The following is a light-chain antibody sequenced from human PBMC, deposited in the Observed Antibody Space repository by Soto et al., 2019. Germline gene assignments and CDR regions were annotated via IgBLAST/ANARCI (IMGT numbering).Light chain of an antibody. J-gene: IGLJ1*01. CDR3: XSYTSSSTLV. V-gene: IGLV2-14*01. CDR2: EVS. Sequence: QSALTQPASVSGSPGQSITISCTGTSSDVGGYNYVSWYQQYPGKVPKLMIYEVSNRPSGVSXXFSGSKSGDTASLTISGXXPXDXXXXXXXSYTSSSTLVFGTGTKVTVL. CDR1: SSDVGGYNY.